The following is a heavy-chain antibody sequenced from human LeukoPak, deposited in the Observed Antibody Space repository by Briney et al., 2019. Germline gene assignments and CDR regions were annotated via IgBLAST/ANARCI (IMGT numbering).Heavy chain of an antibody. J-gene: IGHJ6*02. CDR3: ARSLSLGFYYGMDV. CDR2: INTNTGNP. D-gene: IGHD5/OR15-5a*01. Sequence: ASVKVSCKASGYTFTSYAMNWVRQAPGQGLEWMGWINTNTGNPTYAQGFTGRFVFSLDTSVSTAYLQISSLKAEDTAVYYCARSLSLGFYYGMDVWGQGTTVTVSS. CDR1: GYTFTSYA. V-gene: IGHV7-4-1*02.